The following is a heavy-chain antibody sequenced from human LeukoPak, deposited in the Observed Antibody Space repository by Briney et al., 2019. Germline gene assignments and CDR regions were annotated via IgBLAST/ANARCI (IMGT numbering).Heavy chain of an antibody. CDR3: ARAETHYYYMDV. Sequence: GASVKVSCKASGYTFTSYYMHWVRQAPGQGLEWMGIINPSGGSTSYAQKFQGRVTMTRDMSTSTVYMELSSLRSEDTAVYYCARAETHYYYMDVWGKGTTVTVSS. V-gene: IGHV1-46*01. CDR2: INPSGGST. J-gene: IGHJ6*03. CDR1: GYTFTSYY.